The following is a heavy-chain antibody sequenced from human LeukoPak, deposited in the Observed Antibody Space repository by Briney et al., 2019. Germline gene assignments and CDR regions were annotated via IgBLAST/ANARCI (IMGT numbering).Heavy chain of an antibody. V-gene: IGHV3-53*01. Sequence: PGGSLRLSCAASGFTVGSNYMSWVRQAPGKGLEWVSVIYSDGTTYYADSVKGRFTISRDNSKNTLYLQMNSLRAEDTAVYYCAKVARGFYSNLDYWGQGTLVTVSS. J-gene: IGHJ4*02. CDR2: IYSDGTT. CDR3: AKVARGFYSNLDY. CDR1: GFTVGSNY. D-gene: IGHD4-11*01.